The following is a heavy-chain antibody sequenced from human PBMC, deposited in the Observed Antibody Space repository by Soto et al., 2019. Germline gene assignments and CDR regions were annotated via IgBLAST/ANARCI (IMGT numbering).Heavy chain of an antibody. CDR1: GDSVISDHYY. J-gene: IGHJ4*02. D-gene: IGHD3-16*01. CDR2: VHYRGNT. V-gene: IGHV4-39*01. Sequence: QLQLQESGPGLVKPSETLSLSCTVSGDSVISDHYYWAWVRQPPGKGLEWIGNVHYRGNTYQNPSLKSRVPITVDTSSNQVSLKLTSVTAADTSVYYCARQGGNKFDYWGQGTLVTVSS. CDR3: ARQGGNKFDY.